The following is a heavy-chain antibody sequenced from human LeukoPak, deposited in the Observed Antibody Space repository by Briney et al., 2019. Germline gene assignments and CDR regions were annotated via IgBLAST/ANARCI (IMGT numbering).Heavy chain of an antibody. CDR2: ISGSGGST. D-gene: IGHD6-13*01. J-gene: IGHJ4*02. CDR1: GFTFSSYA. CDR3: AKDQEVAAAGTWGSIDY. V-gene: IGHV3-23*01. Sequence: PGGSLRLSCAASGFTFSSYAMSWVRQAPGKGLEWVSAISGSGGSTYYADSVKGRFTISRDNSKNTLYLQMNSLRAEDTAVYHCAKDQEVAAAGTWGSIDYWGQGILVTVSS.